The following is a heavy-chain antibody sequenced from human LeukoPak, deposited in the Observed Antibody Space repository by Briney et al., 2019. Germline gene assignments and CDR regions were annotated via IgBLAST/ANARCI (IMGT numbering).Heavy chain of an antibody. Sequence: ASVKVSCKASGGTFSSYAISWVRQAPGQGLQWMGEIIPLFGTRSYAQKFQGRLTITADESTTTAYMDLSSLTSEDTAVYYCVVSGGWYGVWGQGTLVTVSS. CDR2: IIPLFGTR. D-gene: IGHD6-19*01. CDR1: GGTFSSYA. V-gene: IGHV1-69*13. CDR3: VVSGGWYGV. J-gene: IGHJ4*02.